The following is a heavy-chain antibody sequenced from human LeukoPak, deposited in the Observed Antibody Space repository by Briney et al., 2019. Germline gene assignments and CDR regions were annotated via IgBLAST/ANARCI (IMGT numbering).Heavy chain of an antibody. J-gene: IGHJ4*02. CDR1: GFTFSSYA. CDR3: AKASGVSIADAVL. V-gene: IGHV3-23*01. D-gene: IGHD1-26*01. CDR2: LRGNGDT. Sequence: GGSLTLSCAASGFTFSSYAMSWVREAPARGLEWVSSLRGNGDTFYADSVKGRFTLSRDESRNTVYLQLNKLRVEDTAGYYCAKASGVSIADAVLWGQRTVVTVSS.